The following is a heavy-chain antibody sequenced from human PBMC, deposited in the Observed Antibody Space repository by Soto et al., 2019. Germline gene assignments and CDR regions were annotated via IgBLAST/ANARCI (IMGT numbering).Heavy chain of an antibody. J-gene: IGHJ3*01. V-gene: IGHV1-69*08. Sequence: QVQLVQSGAEVGKPGPSLRVSGRALGGTFSTNIITWFRQPPGQGLEWMGRIIPFPDITNYAQKFQGRVTVTADRSTSTAYMELTSLKSEDTAVYYCARDRITTRGDAFDLWGQGTMVTVSS. D-gene: IGHD3-3*01. CDR2: IIPFPDIT. CDR1: GGTFSTNI. CDR3: ARDRITTRGDAFDL.